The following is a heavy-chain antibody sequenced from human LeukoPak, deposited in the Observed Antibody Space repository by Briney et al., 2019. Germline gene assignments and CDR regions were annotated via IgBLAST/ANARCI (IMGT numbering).Heavy chain of an antibody. J-gene: IGHJ3*02. V-gene: IGHV3-21*01. CDR3: ARVMSYGYAFDI. CDR2: ISSNSSYI. Sequence: GGYLRLSCAASGLTFSSYSMNWVPQAPGEGLEWVSFISSNSSYIYYADSVKRRFTISRDNAKNSLYLQMNSLRAEDTAVYDCARVMSYGYAFDIWGQGTMVTVSS. CDR1: GLTFSSYS. D-gene: IGHD5-18*01.